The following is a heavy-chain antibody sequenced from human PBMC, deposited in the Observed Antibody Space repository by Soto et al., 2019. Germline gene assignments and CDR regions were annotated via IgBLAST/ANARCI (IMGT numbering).Heavy chain of an antibody. Sequence: QLQLQESSPGLVKPSETLSLACSVSGASVSGGTYYWGWIRQPPGKGLEWVGDVHYSGITHYNPSLMSRATISVDTSHNQFSLKLSSVTAADTAVYYCARRAHGYPTNWFDPWGQGTLVIVSS. V-gene: IGHV4-39*01. CDR1: GASVSGGTYY. J-gene: IGHJ5*02. CDR2: VHYSGIT. CDR3: ARRAHGYPTNWFDP. D-gene: IGHD3-22*01.